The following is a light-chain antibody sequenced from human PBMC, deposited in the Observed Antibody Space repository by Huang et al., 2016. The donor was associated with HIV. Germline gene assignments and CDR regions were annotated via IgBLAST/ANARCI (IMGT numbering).Light chain of an antibody. Sequence: EIVMTQSPAPLSVSPGERATLSCRASQSVSSNLAWYQQKPGQAPRLLIYGASTRATGIPVRFSGSGSGTEFTLTISSLQSEEFAVYYCQQYNNWPRTFGQGTKVEIK. CDR2: GAS. CDR1: QSVSSN. V-gene: IGKV3-15*01. CDR3: QQYNNWPRT. J-gene: IGKJ1*01.